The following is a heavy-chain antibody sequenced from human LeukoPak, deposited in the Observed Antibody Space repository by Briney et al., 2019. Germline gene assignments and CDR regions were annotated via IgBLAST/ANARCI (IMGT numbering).Heavy chain of an antibody. CDR3: ARHIVRWFDY. CDR1: GGSISNSSYY. V-gene: IGHV4-39*01. Sequence: SETLSLTCTVSGGSISNSSYYWGWIRQPPGKGLEWIGSIYYSGSTYYNPSLKSRVTISVDTSKNQFSLKLSSVTAADTAVYYCARHIVRWFDYWGQGTLVTVSS. D-gene: IGHD3-16*02. CDR2: IYYSGST. J-gene: IGHJ4*02.